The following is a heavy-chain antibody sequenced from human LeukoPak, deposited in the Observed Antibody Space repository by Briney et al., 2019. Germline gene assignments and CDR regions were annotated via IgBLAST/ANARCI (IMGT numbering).Heavy chain of an antibody. CDR2: LKEDGSEK. Sequence: GGSLRLSCAPSGLTSRRYWVSWARHGPGKGLEGLARLKEDGSEKDYVDSVKGRFTITRDNAKNSLYLQMNSLRAEDTAVYYWTRLVVAIIAGLDVWGQGTTVTVSS. D-gene: IGHD2-15*01. V-gene: IGHV3-7*05. CDR3: TRLVVAIIAGLDV. J-gene: IGHJ6*02. CDR1: GLTSRRYW.